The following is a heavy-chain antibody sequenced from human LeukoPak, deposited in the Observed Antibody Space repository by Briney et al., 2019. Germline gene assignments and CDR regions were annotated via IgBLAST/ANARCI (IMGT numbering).Heavy chain of an antibody. V-gene: IGHV4-59*01. CDR3: ARGGYYGSGNDFRFDP. D-gene: IGHD3-10*01. CDR1: GGSISSYY. J-gene: IGHJ5*02. CDR2: IHYTGST. Sequence: KTPETLSLTCTVSGGSISSYYWSWIRQSPGKGLECIGYIHYTGSTNYNPSLKSRVTISVETSKNQFSLKLKSVAAADTAVYYCARGGYYGSGNDFRFDPWGQGTLVTVSS.